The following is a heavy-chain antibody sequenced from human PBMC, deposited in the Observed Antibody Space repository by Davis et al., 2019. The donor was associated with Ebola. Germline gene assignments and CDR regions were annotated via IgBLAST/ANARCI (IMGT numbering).Heavy chain of an antibody. D-gene: IGHD3-9*01. V-gene: IGHV3-48*02. CDR3: AREIFSI. Sequence: PGGSLRLSCAASGFTFSSYSMNWVRQAPGKGLEWISYISSGSTTIYYADSVKGRFTISRDNGKHSLYLQMSSLRDEDTAVYYCAREIFSIWGQGTMVTVSS. J-gene: IGHJ3*02. CDR1: GFTFSSYS. CDR2: ISSGSTTI.